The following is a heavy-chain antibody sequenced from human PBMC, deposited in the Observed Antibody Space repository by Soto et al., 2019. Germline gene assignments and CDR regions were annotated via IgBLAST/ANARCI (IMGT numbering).Heavy chain of an antibody. CDR2: ISHGGSH. J-gene: IGHJ6*02. V-gene: IGHV4-30-2*01. CDR1: GGSVSSGVFS. CDR3: ARGHYYDAMDV. Sequence: QLKLQESGSGVVKPSQPLSLTCAVSGGSVSSGVFSWNWIRQPPGQGLEWFGYISHGGSHHYTPSLRGRVSSLVGRSTNVISLNLSSMTPADTAGYFCARGHYYDAMDVWGQWTTVTVSS.